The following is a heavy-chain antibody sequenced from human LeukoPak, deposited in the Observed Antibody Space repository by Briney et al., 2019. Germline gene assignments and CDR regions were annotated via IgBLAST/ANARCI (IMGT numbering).Heavy chain of an antibody. D-gene: IGHD3-22*01. CDR3: ARRRLQHYDSSGYQYYFDY. J-gene: IGHJ4*02. CDR1: GGSFSGYY. CDR2: INHSGST. Sequence: PSETLSLTCAVYGGSFSGYYWSWIRQPPGKGLEWIGEINHSGSTNYNPSLKSRVTISVDTSKNQFSLKLGSVTAADTAVYYCARRRLQHYDSSGYQYYFDYWGQGTLVTVSS. V-gene: IGHV4-34*01.